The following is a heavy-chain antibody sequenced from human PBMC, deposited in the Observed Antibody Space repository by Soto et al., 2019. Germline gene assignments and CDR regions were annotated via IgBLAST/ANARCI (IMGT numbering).Heavy chain of an antibody. D-gene: IGHD3-10*01. CDR2: IYYSGST. J-gene: IGHJ5*02. CDR3: ARDQMGAGFSGYNWFDP. V-gene: IGHV4-59*12. CDR1: GGSISSYY. Sequence: SETLSLTCTVSGGSISSYYWSWIRQPPGKGLEWIGYIYYSGSTNYNPSLKSRVTISVDTSKNQFSLKLSSVTAADTAVYYCARDQMGAGFSGYNWFDPWGQGTLVTVSS.